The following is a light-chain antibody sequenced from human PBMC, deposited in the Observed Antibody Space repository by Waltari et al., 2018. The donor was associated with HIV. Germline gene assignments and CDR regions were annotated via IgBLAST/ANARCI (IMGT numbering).Light chain of an antibody. CDR2: QDT. V-gene: IGLV3-1*01. Sequence: SYDVTQPLSVSVSPGQTATITCAGDKLGNKYTSWYQQKAGQSPVLVIYQDTQRPSDTPERFSGSNSGHTATLTISGTQPIDEADYYCQAWDSTTLVFGGGTKLTVL. CDR1: KLGNKY. J-gene: IGLJ2*01. CDR3: QAWDSTTLV.